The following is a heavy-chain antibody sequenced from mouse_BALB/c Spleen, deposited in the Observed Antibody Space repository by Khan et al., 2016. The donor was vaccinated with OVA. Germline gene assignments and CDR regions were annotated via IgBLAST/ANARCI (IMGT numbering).Heavy chain of an antibody. CDR2: INPNNGVS. J-gene: IGHJ3*01. D-gene: IGHD2-1*01. V-gene: IGHV1S81*02. Sequence: QVQLQQPGAELVKPGASVKISCKASGYTFTSYYLYWVKQRPGQGLEWIGGINPNNGVSHFNEKFKNKATLTVDSSSSTAYMQLNSLSSEASAVYYCARSGYGNPCAYWGQGTLVTVSA. CDR3: ARSGYGNPCAY. CDR1: GYTFTSYY.